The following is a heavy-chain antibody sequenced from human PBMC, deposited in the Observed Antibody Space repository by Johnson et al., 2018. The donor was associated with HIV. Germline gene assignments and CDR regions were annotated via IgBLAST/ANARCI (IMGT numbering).Heavy chain of an antibody. V-gene: IGHV3-48*04. CDR3: ARANRGRNDAFDI. Sequence: VQLVESGGGLVQPGGSLRLSCAASGFTFSSYWMSWVRQAPGKGLEWVADISTSGSTIYYADSVKGRFTISRDNAKNSLYLQMNSLRAGDTAVYYCARANRGRNDAFDIWGQGTMVTVSS. J-gene: IGHJ3*02. CDR1: GFTFSSYW. CDR2: ISTSGSTI. D-gene: IGHD2-15*01.